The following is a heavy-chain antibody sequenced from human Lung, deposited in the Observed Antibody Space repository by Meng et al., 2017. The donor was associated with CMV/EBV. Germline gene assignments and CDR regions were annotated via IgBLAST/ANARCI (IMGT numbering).Heavy chain of an antibody. CDR1: GFIFSDYY. Sequence: GGSLRLXCAASGFIFSDYYMTWIRQAQGKGLEWVAYISSSGSTKKYANSVEGRFTISRDNAKKSLYLQMNILGAEDTAFYYCAKDCSAVHTWFDAWGRGTLVTVSS. V-gene: IGHV3-11*04. CDR3: AKDCSAVHTWFDA. D-gene: IGHD2-15*01. CDR2: ISSSGSTK. J-gene: IGHJ5*02.